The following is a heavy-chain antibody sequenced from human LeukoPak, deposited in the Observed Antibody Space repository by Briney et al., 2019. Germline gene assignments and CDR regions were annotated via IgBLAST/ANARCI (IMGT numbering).Heavy chain of an antibody. Sequence: GGSLRLSCAASGFTFSSYEMNWVRQAPGKGLEWVLYISSSGSTIYYADSVKGRFTISRDNAKNSLYLQMNSLRAEDTAVYYCARFPTRESAYAFDIWGQGTMVTVSS. V-gene: IGHV3-48*03. J-gene: IGHJ3*02. CDR2: ISSSGSTI. CDR1: GFTFSSYE. CDR3: ARFPTRESAYAFDI.